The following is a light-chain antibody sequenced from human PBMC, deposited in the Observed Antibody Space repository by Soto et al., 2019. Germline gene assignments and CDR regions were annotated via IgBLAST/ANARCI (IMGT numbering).Light chain of an antibody. V-gene: IGKV3-15*01. Sequence: EIVMTQSPATLSVSPGERATLSCRGSLSISGNLAWYQQKPGQAPRLLIYGASTRATGIPARFSGSGSGTEFTLTISSRQSEDFVVYYCQPYNNWPPITFGQGTRLEIK. CDR1: LSISGN. CDR3: QPYNNWPPIT. J-gene: IGKJ5*01. CDR2: GAS.